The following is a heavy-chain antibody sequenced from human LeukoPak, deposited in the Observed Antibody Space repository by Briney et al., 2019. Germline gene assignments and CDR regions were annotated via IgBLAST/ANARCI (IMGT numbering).Heavy chain of an antibody. J-gene: IGHJ4*02. Sequence: GGSLRLSCAASGFTFSSYGMHWVRQAPGKGLEWVAFIRYDGSNKYYADSVKGRFTISRDNSKNTLYLQMNSLRAEDTAVYYCARDGGLIAVAGTAFDYWGQGTLVTVSS. CDR3: ARDGGLIAVAGTAFDY. V-gene: IGHV3-30*02. CDR1: GFTFSSYG. CDR2: IRYDGSNK. D-gene: IGHD6-19*01.